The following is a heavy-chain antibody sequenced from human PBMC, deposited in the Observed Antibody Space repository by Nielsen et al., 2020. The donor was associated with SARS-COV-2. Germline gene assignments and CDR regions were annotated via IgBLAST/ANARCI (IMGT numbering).Heavy chain of an antibody. V-gene: IGHV4-59*01. CDR2: IYYSGST. Sequence: SETLSLTCAVYGGSFSGYYWSWIRQPPGKGLEWIGYIYYSGSTNYNPSLKSRVTISVDTSKNQFSLKLSSVTAADTAVYYCAKHGRDSSGYYSVYWGQGTLVTVSS. CDR1: GGSFSGYY. J-gene: IGHJ4*02. CDR3: AKHGRDSSGYYSVY. D-gene: IGHD3-22*01.